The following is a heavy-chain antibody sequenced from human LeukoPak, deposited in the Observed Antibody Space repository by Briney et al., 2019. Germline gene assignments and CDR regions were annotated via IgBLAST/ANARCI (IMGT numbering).Heavy chain of an antibody. J-gene: IGHJ3*02. CDR2: IIPIFGTA. CDR1: GGTFSSYA. Sequence: SVKVSCKASGGTFSSYAISWVRQAPGQGLEWMGGIIPIFGTANYAQKFQGRVTITADESTSTAYMELSSLRSEDTAVYYCARISREGDAFDIWGQGTMVTVSS. D-gene: IGHD1-26*01. CDR3: ARISREGDAFDI. V-gene: IGHV1-69*13.